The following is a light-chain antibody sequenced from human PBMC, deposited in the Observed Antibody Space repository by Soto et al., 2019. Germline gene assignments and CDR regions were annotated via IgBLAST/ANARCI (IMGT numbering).Light chain of an antibody. CDR3: KSYSGSNNYV. CDR2: EVV. J-gene: IGLJ1*01. Sequence: QSALTQPPSASGSPGQSVTISCTGTKNDIGVYDFVSWYQHHPGKAPRLIIYEVVQRPSGVPDRFSGSKSGNTASLTVSGVQAADEADYCCKSYSGSNNYVFGSGTKVTV. CDR1: KNDIGVYDF. V-gene: IGLV2-8*01.